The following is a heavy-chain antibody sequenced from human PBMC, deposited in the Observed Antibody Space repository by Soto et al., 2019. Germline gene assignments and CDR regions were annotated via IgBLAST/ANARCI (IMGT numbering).Heavy chain of an antibody. J-gene: IGHJ5*02. Sequence: ASVKVSCKASGYSFTSNDVSWVRQATGQGLEWMGWMNPGSGDTGYAQKFQGRVTMTRDISTATAYMELSSLRSDDTATYYCARMATFGSLNWFDPWGQGTLVTVSS. CDR2: MNPGSGDT. CDR1: GYSFTSND. D-gene: IGHD3-16*01. V-gene: IGHV1-8*01. CDR3: ARMATFGSLNWFDP.